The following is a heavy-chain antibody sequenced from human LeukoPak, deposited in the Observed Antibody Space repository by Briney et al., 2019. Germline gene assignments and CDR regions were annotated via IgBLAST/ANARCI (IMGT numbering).Heavy chain of an antibody. CDR3: ARSGIQSGYCSSTSCYTGY. Sequence: GGSLRLSCAASGFTFTNHPMHWVRQTSGKRLEYVSAISPSGHRTWYADSVRGRFTISRDNSKNTLYLQMNSLRAEDTAVYYCARSGIQSGYCSSTSCYTGYWGQGTLVTVSS. V-gene: IGHV3-64*04. J-gene: IGHJ4*02. D-gene: IGHD2-2*02. CDR1: GFTFTNHP. CDR2: ISPSGHRT.